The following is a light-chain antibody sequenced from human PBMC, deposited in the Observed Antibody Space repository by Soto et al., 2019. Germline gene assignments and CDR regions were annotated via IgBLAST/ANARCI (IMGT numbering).Light chain of an antibody. CDR3: QQYCRSPWT. V-gene: IGKV4-1*01. J-gene: IGKJ1*01. Sequence: DIVMTQSPDSLAVSLGERATINCRSSQSVLYSSSNKDYLAWYQQKPGQPPKLLIYWASTRESGVPDRFSGSGSGTDFTLANSSPQAEDVAVYYCQQYCRSPWTFGQGNTVEIK. CDR1: QSVLYSSSNKDY. CDR2: WAS.